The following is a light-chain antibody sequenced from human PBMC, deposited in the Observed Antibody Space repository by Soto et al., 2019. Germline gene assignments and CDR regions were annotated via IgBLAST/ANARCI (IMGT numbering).Light chain of an antibody. J-gene: IGKJ1*01. Sequence: QMTQSPSTLSASVGDRVTITCRASQSISSWLAWYQQKPGKAPEVLIYKASSLESGVPSRFSGSGSGTEFPLTISSLQPDDFATYCCQQYNSYSRTFGQGTKVEIK. V-gene: IGKV1-5*03. CDR2: KAS. CDR1: QSISSW. CDR3: QQYNSYSRT.